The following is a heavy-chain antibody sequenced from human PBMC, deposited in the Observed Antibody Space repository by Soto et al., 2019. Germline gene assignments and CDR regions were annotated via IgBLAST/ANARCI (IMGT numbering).Heavy chain of an antibody. D-gene: IGHD3-10*01. V-gene: IGHV3-21*01. Sequence: PGGSLRLSCAASGFMFDIYSMTWVRQAPGKGLEWVSSISSSSSYIYYADSVKGRFTISRDNAENSLYLQMSSLRADDTAVYFCARDRGAASDIRYYYYGIDVWGQGPTVTAP. J-gene: IGHJ6*02. CDR1: GFMFDIYS. CDR3: ARDRGAASDIRYYYYGIDV. CDR2: ISSSSSYI.